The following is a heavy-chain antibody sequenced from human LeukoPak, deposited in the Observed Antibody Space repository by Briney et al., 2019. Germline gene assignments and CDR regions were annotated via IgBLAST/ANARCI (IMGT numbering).Heavy chain of an antibody. V-gene: IGHV1-69*04. CDR2: IIPILGIA. J-gene: IGHJ3*02. D-gene: IGHD2-2*01. CDR1: GGTFSSYA. Sequence: SVKVSCKASGGTFSSYAISWVRQAPGQGLEWMGRIIPILGIANYAQKFQGRVTITADKSTSTAYMELSSLRSEDTAVYYCARAPTRGAFDIWGQGTMVTVSS. CDR3: ARAPTRGAFDI.